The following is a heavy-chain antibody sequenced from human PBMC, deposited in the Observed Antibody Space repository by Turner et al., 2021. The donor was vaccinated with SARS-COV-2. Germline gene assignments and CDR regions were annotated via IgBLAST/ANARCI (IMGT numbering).Heavy chain of an antibody. CDR2: SYFTGSA. Sequence: QLQLQESGPGLVKSSGTLSLTCTVSGASLSGSVHYWALIRQPPGKGLEWVGNSYFTGSANYNPSLMSRATILVDTSKNQFSLTLTSVTAADTAVYFCARQAETAEIPAAYFDHWGQGTLLTGSS. CDR1: GASLSGSVHY. V-gene: IGHV4-39*01. D-gene: IGHD2-2*01. CDR3: ARQAETAEIPAAYFDH. J-gene: IGHJ4*02.